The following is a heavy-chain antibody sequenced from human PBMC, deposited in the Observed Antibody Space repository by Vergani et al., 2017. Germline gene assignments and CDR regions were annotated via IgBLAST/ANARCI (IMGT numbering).Heavy chain of an antibody. V-gene: IGHV1-3*01. D-gene: IGHD3-16*02. CDR1: GYTFTSYY. J-gene: IGHJ4*02. CDR2: INAGNGNT. Sequence: QVQLVQSGAEVKKPGASVKVSCKASGYTFTSYYMHWVRQAPGQRLEWMGWINAGNGNTKYSQKFQGRVTMTRNTSISTAYMELSSLRSEDTAVYYCARLYYDYIWGSYRPLDYWGQGTLVTVSS. CDR3: ARLYYDYIWGSYRPLDY.